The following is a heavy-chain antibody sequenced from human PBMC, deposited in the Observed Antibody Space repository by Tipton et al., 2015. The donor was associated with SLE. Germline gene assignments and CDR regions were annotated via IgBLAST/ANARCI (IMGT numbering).Heavy chain of an antibody. Sequence: TLSLTCTVSGGSISSYYWSWIRQPPGKGLEWIGYIYYSGSTNYNPSLKSRVTISVDTSKNQFSLKLSSVTAADTAVYYCARSPYYYDSSGEDYYYGMDVWGQGTTVTVSS. V-gene: IGHV4-59*01. CDR2: IYYSGST. D-gene: IGHD3-22*01. J-gene: IGHJ6*02. CDR3: ARSPYYYDSSGEDYYYGMDV. CDR1: GGSISSYY.